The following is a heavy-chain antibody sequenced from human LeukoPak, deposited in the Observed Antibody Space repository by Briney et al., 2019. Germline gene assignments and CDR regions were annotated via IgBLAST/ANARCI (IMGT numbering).Heavy chain of an antibody. D-gene: IGHD1-14*01. CDR3: ARGQANLYYYYMDV. V-gene: IGHV1-69*05. CDR2: IIPIFGTA. Sequence: ASVKVSCKASGGTFSSYAISWVRQAPGQGLEWMGGIIPIFGTANSAQKFQGRVTITTDESTSTAYMELSSLRSEDTAVYYCARGQANLYYYYMDVWGKGTTVTVSS. J-gene: IGHJ6*03. CDR1: GGTFSSYA.